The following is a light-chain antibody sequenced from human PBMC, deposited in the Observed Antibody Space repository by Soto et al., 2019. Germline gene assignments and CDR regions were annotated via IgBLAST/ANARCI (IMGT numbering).Light chain of an antibody. J-gene: IGLJ2*01. CDR3: SSFTSSTTLL. Sequence: QTVVTQPPSASGTPGQKITISCSGSTSNIGSTPVNWYLLLPGSAPKLLIFSDNQRPSGVADRFSGSKSGDTASLTISGLQAEDEAHYYCSSFTSSTTLLFGGGTKLTVL. V-gene: IGLV1-44*01. CDR1: TSNIGSTP. CDR2: SDN.